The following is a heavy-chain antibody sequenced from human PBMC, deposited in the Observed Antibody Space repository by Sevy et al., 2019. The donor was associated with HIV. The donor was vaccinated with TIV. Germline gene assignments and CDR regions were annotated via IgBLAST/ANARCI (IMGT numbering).Heavy chain of an antibody. CDR3: AREVGGFNWRPYYFDS. J-gene: IGHJ4*02. D-gene: IGHD3-3*01. CDR2: IKQDESEN. Sequence: GGSLRLSCAASGFTFSDYWMSWVRQSPGKGLEWVATIKQDESENYYMDSVKGRFAISRDNGKNSVSLQMNGLRVEDTALYYCAREVGGFNWRPYYFDSWGQGTLVTVSS. CDR1: GFTFSDYW. V-gene: IGHV3-7*01.